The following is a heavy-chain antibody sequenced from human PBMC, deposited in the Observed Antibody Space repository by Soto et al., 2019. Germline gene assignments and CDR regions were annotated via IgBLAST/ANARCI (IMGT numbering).Heavy chain of an antibody. V-gene: IGHV4-39*01. CDR2: IYYSGST. Sequence: PSETLSLTCTVSGGSISSSSYYWGWIRQPPGKGLEWIGSIYYSGSTNYNPSLKSRATISVDTSKNQFSLNLSSVTAADTAVFYCARSSTIRPNFDYWGQGTLVTVSS. CDR1: GGSISSSSYY. CDR3: ARSSTIRPNFDY. J-gene: IGHJ4*02. D-gene: IGHD2-2*01.